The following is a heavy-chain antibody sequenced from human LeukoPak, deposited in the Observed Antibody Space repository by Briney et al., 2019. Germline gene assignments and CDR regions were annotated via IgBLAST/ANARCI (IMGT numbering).Heavy chain of an antibody. J-gene: IGHJ4*02. V-gene: IGHV1-8*03. Sequence: ASVKVSCKASGYTFTSYDINWVRQATGQGLEWMGWMKPNSGNTGYAQKFQGRVTITRNTSISTAYMELSSLRSEDTAVYYCAKDRMVINGVYYFDYWGQGPLVTVSS. CDR3: AKDRMVINGVYYFDY. D-gene: IGHD3-22*01. CDR1: GYTFTSYD. CDR2: MKPNSGNT.